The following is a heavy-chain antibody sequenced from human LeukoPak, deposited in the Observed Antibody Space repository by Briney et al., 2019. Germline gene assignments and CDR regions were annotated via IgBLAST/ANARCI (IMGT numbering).Heavy chain of an antibody. V-gene: IGHV3-23*01. CDR1: GFTFSSYA. CDR2: ISGSGGST. CDR3: AKVSLRYFDHWGGAFDI. Sequence: GGSLRLSCAASGFTFSSYAMSWVREAPGKGLEWVSAISGSGGSTYYADSVKGRFTISRDNSKNKLYLQMNSLRAEDTAVYYCAKVSLRYFDHWGGAFDIWAQGTMVTVSS. D-gene: IGHD3-9*01. J-gene: IGHJ3*02.